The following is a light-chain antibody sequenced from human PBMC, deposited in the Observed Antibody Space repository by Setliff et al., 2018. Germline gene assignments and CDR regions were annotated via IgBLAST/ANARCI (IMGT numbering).Light chain of an antibody. CDR3: SSYTSSSTPYV. CDR1: SSDVGGYNY. Sequence: GSPGQSITISCTGTSSDVGGYNYVSWYQQHPGKAPKLMIYDVSKRPSGVSNRFSGSKSGNTASLTISGLQAEDEADYYSSSYTSSSTPYVFGTGTKVTVL. V-gene: IGLV2-14*04. CDR2: DVS. J-gene: IGLJ1*01.